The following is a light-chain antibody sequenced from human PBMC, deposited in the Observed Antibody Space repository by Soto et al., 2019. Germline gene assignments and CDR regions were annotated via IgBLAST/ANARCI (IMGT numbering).Light chain of an antibody. CDR3: QHYGSSRT. CDR1: QSFSSTY. Sequence: ETVLTQSPATLSVSPGERATLSCRASQSFSSTYLAWYQQKPGQAPRLLIYDASNRATGIPDRFSGSGSGTDFTLTISRLEPEDFAVYYCQHYGSSRTFGQGTKVDIK. J-gene: IGKJ1*01. CDR2: DAS. V-gene: IGKV3-20*01.